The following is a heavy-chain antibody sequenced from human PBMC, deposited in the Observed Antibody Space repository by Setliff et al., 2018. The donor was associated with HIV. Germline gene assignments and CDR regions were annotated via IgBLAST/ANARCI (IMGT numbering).Heavy chain of an antibody. D-gene: IGHD4-17*01. J-gene: IGHJ3*01. V-gene: IGHV4-59*01. CDR2: IYFTGSS. Sequence: SETLSLTCTVSGGSISTYYWSWIRPPQGKGLEWNGSIYFTGSSDNNPSLKSRVTLSVDTSKHQISLKLSSVTAADTAVYYCASVQMAYAAFDVWGQGTMVTVSS. CDR3: ASVQMAYAAFDV. CDR1: GGSISTYY.